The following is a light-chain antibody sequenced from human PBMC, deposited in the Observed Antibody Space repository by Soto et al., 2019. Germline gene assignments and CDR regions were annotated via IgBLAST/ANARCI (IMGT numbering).Light chain of an antibody. CDR3: AAWDDSLNGWV. Sequence: QCVLTQPPSACGTPGQRVTISCSGSNSNIGRNTVNWYQQLPGTAPKLLIYSNEHRPSGVPDRFSGSKSGTSASLAISGLQSEDEADYYCAAWDDSLNGWVFGGGTQLTVL. CDR2: SNE. V-gene: IGLV1-44*01. CDR1: NSNIGRNT. J-gene: IGLJ3*02.